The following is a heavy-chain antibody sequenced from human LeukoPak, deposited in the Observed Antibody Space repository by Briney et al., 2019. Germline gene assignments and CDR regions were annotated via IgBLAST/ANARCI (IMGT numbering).Heavy chain of an antibody. J-gene: IGHJ6*02. V-gene: IGHV1-69*06. Sequence: GASVKVSCKASGASFSNFAISWVRQAPGQGLAWMGGIIPISRTLTYAQKFRGRVTISADKSTSTAYMELSSLRSEDTAVYYCARDKSFYSNYEYYYGMDVWGQGTTVTVSS. CDR3: ARDKSFYSNYEYYYGMDV. CDR1: GASFSNFA. CDR2: IIPISRTL. D-gene: IGHD4-11*01.